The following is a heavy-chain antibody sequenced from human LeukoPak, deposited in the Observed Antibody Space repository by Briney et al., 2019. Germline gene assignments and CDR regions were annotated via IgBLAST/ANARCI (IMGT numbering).Heavy chain of an antibody. D-gene: IGHD1-26*01. CDR2: ISAYNGNT. CDR3: ARVESPRIVGATLDY. V-gene: IGHV1-18*01. CDR1: GYTFTTYG. J-gene: IGHJ4*02. Sequence: ASVKVSCKASGYTFTTYGISWVRQAPGQGLEWMGWISAYNGNTNYAQKLQGRVTMTTDTSTSTAYMELRSLRSDDTAVCYCARVESPRIVGATLDYWGQGTLVTVSS.